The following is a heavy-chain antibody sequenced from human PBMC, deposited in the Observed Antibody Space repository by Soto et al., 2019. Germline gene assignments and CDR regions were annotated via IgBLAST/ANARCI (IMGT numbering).Heavy chain of an antibody. V-gene: IGHV1-69*12. D-gene: IGHD5-12*01. CDR3: ARGNQRWLQLWYFDL. J-gene: IGHJ2*01. CDR2: IIPIFGTA. Sequence: QVQLVQSGAEVKKPGSSVTVSCKASGGTFSSYTISWVRQAPGQGLEWMGGIIPIFGTANYAQKFQGRVTITEDESTSTAYMELSSLRSEDTAVYYCARGNQRWLQLWYFDLWGRGTLVTVSS. CDR1: GGTFSSYT.